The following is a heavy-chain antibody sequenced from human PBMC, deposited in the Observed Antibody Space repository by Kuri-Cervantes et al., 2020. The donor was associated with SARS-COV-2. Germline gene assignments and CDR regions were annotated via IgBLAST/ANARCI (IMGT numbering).Heavy chain of an antibody. CDR1: GFTFSSYS. D-gene: IGHD4-11*01. CDR3: ARDKDDYSNYGDYGMDV. V-gene: IGHV3-21*01. Sequence: GESLKISCAASGFTFSSYSMNWVRQAPGKGLEWVSSISSSSSYIHYADSVKGRFTIPRDNAKNSLYLQMNSLRAEDTAVYYCARDKDDYSNYGDYGMDVWGQGTTVTVSS. CDR2: ISSSSSYI. J-gene: IGHJ6*02.